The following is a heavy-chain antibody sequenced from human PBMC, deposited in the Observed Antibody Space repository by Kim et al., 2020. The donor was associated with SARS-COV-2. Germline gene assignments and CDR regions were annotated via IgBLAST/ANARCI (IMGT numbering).Heavy chain of an antibody. D-gene: IGHD3-22*01. J-gene: IGHJ3*02. CDR1: GFTFSSYG. CDR3: AKLTLYDSSGRDAFDI. Sequence: GGSLRLSCAASGFTFSSYGMHWVRQAPGKGLEWVAVISYDGSNKYYADSVKGRFTISRDNSKNTLYLQMNSLRAEDTAVYYCAKLTLYDSSGRDAFDIWGQGTMVTVSS. V-gene: IGHV3-30*18. CDR2: ISYDGSNK.